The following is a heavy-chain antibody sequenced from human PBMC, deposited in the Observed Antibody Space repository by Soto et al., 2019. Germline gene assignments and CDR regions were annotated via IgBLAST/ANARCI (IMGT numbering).Heavy chain of an antibody. CDR3: AKANLNGKGANDY. CDR2: ISDSGTGT. CDR1: GFTFSSYA. J-gene: IGHJ4*02. D-gene: IGHD1-26*01. Sequence: EVHLLESGGGLGQPGGSLKLSCAASGFTFSSYAMTWVRQAPGKGLEWVSVISDSGTGTYYADSVKGRFTISRDNSKNTLYLQMSSLRADDTAVYYCAKANLNGKGANDYWGQGALVTVSS. V-gene: IGHV3-23*01.